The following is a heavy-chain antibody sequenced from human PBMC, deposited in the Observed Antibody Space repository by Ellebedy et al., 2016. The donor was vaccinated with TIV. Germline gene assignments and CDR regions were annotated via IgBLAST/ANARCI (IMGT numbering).Heavy chain of an antibody. CDR1: GFTFSNSW. Sequence: GGSLRLXXVGSGFTFSNSWMDWVRQAPGKGLEWVGRIRRIVDGGTIDYAAPVKDRFTISRDDSKNTLYLQMNSLKTEDTALYYCTTDFSNWGRGTLVTVSS. CDR2: IRRIVDGGTI. D-gene: IGHD3-3*01. CDR3: TTDFSN. J-gene: IGHJ4*02. V-gene: IGHV3-15*07.